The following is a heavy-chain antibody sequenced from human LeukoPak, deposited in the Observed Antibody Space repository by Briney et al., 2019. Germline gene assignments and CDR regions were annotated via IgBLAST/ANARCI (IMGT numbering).Heavy chain of an antibody. CDR2: IVVGSGNT. Sequence: SVKVSCKASGFTFTSCVMQWVRQARGQRLEWIGWIVVGSGNTNYAQKFQERVTITRDMSTSTAYMELSSLRSEDTAVYYCAAAAINYYDSSGYAFDIWGQGTMVTVSA. V-gene: IGHV1-58*02. CDR3: AAAAINYYDSSGYAFDI. J-gene: IGHJ3*02. D-gene: IGHD3-22*01. CDR1: GFTFTSCV.